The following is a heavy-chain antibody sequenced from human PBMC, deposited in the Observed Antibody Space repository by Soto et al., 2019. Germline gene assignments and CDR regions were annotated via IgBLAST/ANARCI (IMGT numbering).Heavy chain of an antibody. CDR1: GFSFSTYA. V-gene: IGHV3-23*01. J-gene: IGHJ5*02. D-gene: IGHD2-2*01. CDR2: ISAGGGNT. CDR3: AKHAEYQLVSWFDP. Sequence: VQLLESGGGLVQPGGSLRLSCAVSGFSFSTYAMSWVRQAPGKGLEWVSGISAGGGNTYYADSVRGRFTISRDNSKDMLYLQITSLRAEDTAFYYCAKHAEYQLVSWFDPWGQGTLVTVSS.